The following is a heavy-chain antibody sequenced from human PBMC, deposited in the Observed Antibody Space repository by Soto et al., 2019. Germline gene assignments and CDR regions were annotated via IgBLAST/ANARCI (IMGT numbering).Heavy chain of an antibody. J-gene: IGHJ4*02. V-gene: IGHV3-23*01. D-gene: IGHD6-13*01. CDR3: AKDKPRPYSSSWSHFDY. Sequence: LRLSCAASGFTFSSYAMSWVRQAPGKGLEWVSAISGSGGSTYYADSVKGRFTISRDNSKNTLYLQMNSLRAEDTAVYYCAKDKPRPYSSSWSHFDYWGQGTLVTVSS. CDR1: GFTFSSYA. CDR2: ISGSGGST.